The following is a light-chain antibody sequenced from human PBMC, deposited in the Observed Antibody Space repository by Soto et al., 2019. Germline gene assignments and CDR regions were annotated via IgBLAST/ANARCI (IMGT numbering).Light chain of an antibody. Sequence: EIVLTQSPGTLSLSPGERATLSCDVNQSVTSNYLAWYQQKPGQPPRLLIYGASRRATGIPDRFIGSGSGTDFTLTISRLEPEDFAVYYCQHYITSLTTFGQGTKVDIK. CDR3: QHYITSLTT. CDR1: QSVTSNY. CDR2: GAS. V-gene: IGKV3-20*01. J-gene: IGKJ1*01.